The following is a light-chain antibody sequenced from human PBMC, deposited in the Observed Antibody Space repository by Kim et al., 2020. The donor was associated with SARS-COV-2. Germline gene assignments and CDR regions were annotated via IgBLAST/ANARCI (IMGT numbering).Light chain of an antibody. V-gene: IGKV1-5*01. CDR3: QQYYNASLT. CDR1: HSIGRW. CDR2: DAS. J-gene: IGKJ4*01. Sequence: GDRVTIPCRASHSIGRWLAWYQQRPGRAPKLLISDASSLEGGVPSRFSGSGSGTEFTLTITGLQPGDFATYYCQQYYNASLTFGRGTKVDIK.